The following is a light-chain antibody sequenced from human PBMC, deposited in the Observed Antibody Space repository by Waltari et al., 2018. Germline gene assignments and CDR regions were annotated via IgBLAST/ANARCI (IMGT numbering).Light chain of an antibody. CDR2: GKN. Sequence: SSELTQDPAVSVALGQTVRITCQGGCLRSYYASWYQQKPGPAPVLVIYGKNNRPSAIPDRFSGSSSGNTASLTITGAQAEDEADYYCNSRDSSGNHPVVFGGGTKLTVL. J-gene: IGLJ2*01. CDR3: NSRDSSGNHPVV. V-gene: IGLV3-19*01. CDR1: CLRSYY.